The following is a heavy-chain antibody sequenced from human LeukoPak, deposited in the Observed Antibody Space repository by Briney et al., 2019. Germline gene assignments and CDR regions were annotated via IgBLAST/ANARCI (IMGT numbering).Heavy chain of an antibody. CDR2: ISSSSSYI. CDR3: ATPLDYYDRSGYHQGGD. Sequence: GGSLRLSCAASGFTFSSYSMNWVRQAPGKGLEWVSSISSSSSYIYYADSLKGRFTISRDNAKNSLYLQMNSLRAEDTAVYYCATPLDYYDRSGYHQGGDWGQGTLVTVSS. J-gene: IGHJ4*02. V-gene: IGHV3-21*04. CDR1: GFTFSSYS. D-gene: IGHD3-22*01.